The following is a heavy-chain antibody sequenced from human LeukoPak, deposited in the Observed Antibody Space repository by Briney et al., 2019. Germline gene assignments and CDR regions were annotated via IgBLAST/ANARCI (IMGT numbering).Heavy chain of an antibody. D-gene: IGHD3-3*01. Sequence: GGSLRLSCAASGFTFSSYSMNWVRQAPGKGLEWVSSISSSSSYIYYADSVKGRFTISRDNAKNSLYLQMNSLRAEDTAVYYCARDSLLSDEIWSGYNDYWGQGTLVTVSS. CDR3: ARDSLLSDEIWSGYNDY. CDR2: ISSSSSYI. V-gene: IGHV3-21*01. J-gene: IGHJ4*02. CDR1: GFTFSSYS.